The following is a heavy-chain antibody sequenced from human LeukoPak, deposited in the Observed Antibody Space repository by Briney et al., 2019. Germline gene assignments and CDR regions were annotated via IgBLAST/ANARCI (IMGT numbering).Heavy chain of an antibody. D-gene: IGHD4-17*01. J-gene: IGHJ4*02. CDR2: IRYDGGNK. CDR1: GFTFSSYG. CDR3: AKDSTDYGDYIFIY. V-gene: IGHV3-30*02. Sequence: GGSLRLSCAASGFTFSSYGMHWVRQAPGKGLEWVAFIRYDGGNKYYADSVKGRFTISRDNSKNTLYLQMNSLRAEDTVVYYCAKDSTDYGDYIFIYWGQGTLVTVSS.